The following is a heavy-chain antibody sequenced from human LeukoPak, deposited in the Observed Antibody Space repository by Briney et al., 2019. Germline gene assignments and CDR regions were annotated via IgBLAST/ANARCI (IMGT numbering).Heavy chain of an antibody. CDR3: ARGGIQSTVAAFDY. J-gene: IGHJ4*02. CDR2: ITGDT. CDR1: GFTFGNYA. D-gene: IGHD4-23*01. V-gene: IGHV3-23*01. Sequence: GGSLRLSCAASGFTFGNYAMSWVRQAPGKGLEWVSGITGDTYYADSVKGRFTISRDNSKNTLYLQMGSLRADDMAVYYCARGGIQSTVAAFDYWGQGTLVTVSS.